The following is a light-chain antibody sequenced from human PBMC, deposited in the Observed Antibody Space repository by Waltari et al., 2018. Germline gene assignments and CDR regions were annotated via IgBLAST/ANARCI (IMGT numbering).Light chain of an antibody. J-gene: IGLJ2*01. Sequence: SYALTHPPPVSVFSGQTASIACSWYMLGEKYTFWYQMKPGQSPQLLMFQDDRRPSGIPERFSGSNAGNTATLTISGTQAMDEADYYCQAWGDSVAVFGGGTKLTVL. CDR1: MLGEKY. CDR3: QAWGDSVAV. V-gene: IGLV3-1*01. CDR2: QDD.